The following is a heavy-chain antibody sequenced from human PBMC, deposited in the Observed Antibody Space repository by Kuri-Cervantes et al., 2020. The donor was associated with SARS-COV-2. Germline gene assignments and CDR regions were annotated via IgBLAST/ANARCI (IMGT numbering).Heavy chain of an antibody. CDR1: GYSISSGYY. D-gene: IGHD2-8*01. CDR2: IYHSGST. Sequence: GSLRLSCTVSGYSISSGYYWGWIRQPPGKGLEWIGSIYHSGSTYYNPSLKSRVTISVDTSKNQFSLKLSSVTAADTAVYYCARDGVYYYYYMDVWGKGTTVTVSS. J-gene: IGHJ6*03. CDR3: ARDGVYYYYYMDV. V-gene: IGHV4-38-2*02.